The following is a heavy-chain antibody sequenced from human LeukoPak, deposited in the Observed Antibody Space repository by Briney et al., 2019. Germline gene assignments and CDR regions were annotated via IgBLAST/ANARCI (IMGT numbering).Heavy chain of an antibody. CDR2: ISSSSSYI. CDR1: GFTFSSHS. J-gene: IGHJ4*02. Sequence: GGSLRLSCSASGFTFSSHSMNWVRQAPGKGLEWVSSISSSSSYIYYADSVKGRFTISRDNAKNSLYLQMNSLRAEDTAVYYCARGGNYDILTQSLYWGQGTLVTVSS. V-gene: IGHV3-21*01. CDR3: ARGGNYDILTQSLY. D-gene: IGHD3-9*01.